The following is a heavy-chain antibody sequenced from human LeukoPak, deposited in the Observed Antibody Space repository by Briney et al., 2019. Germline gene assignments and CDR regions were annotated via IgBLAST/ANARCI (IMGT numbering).Heavy chain of an antibody. J-gene: IGHJ4*02. CDR2: INAGNGNT. CDR3: GRSDYGDYGITY. CDR1: GYTFTSYA. V-gene: IGHV1-3*01. D-gene: IGHD4-17*01. Sequence: GASVKVSCKASGYTFTSYAMYWVRQAPGQRLEWMGWINAGNGNTKYSQKFQGRVTITRDTSASTVYMELTSLRSEDTAVYYCGRSDYGDYGITYWGQGTRVTVSS.